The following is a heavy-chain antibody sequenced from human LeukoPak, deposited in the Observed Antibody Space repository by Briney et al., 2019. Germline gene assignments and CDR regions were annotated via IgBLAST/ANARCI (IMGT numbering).Heavy chain of an antibody. CDR2: INHSGST. V-gene: IGHV4-34*01. CDR3: ARRIVGATWAEYFQH. J-gene: IGHJ1*01. D-gene: IGHD1-26*01. CDR1: GGPFSGYY. Sequence: PSETLSLTCAVYGGPFSGYYWSWIRQPPGKGLEWIGEINHSGSTNYNPSLKSRVTISVDTSKNQFSLKLSSVTAADTAVYYCARRIVGATWAEYFQHWGQGTLVTVSS.